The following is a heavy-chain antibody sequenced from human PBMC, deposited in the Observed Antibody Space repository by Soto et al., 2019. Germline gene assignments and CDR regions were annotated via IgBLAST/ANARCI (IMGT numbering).Heavy chain of an antibody. CDR1: GFTFEDYA. CDR3: AKSMGGTANGLDV. V-gene: IGHV3-9*01. Sequence: VQLVESGGGLLQPGKSLRLSCDASGFTFEDYAMHWVRQAPGKGLEWVSGISWKSSSIGYADSVKGRFTISRDNAKKSLYLQMNSLTTEDTALYYCAKSMGGTANGLDVWGQGTTVIVSS. CDR2: ISWKSSSI. J-gene: IGHJ6*02. D-gene: IGHD2-15*01.